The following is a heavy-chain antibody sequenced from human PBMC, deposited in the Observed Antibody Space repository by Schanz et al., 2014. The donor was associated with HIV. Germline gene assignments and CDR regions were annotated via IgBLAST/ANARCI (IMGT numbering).Heavy chain of an antibody. J-gene: IGHJ4*02. Sequence: QVHLVESGGGVVQPGRSLRLSCAASGFTFSTHDMHWVRQVPGKGLEWVAVISHNGNNDYYAESVKGRVTISRDNSKNTLYLQMNNLKTEDTAVYYCAKAGLFFGQLWLGFFDYWGQGAQVTVSS. D-gene: IGHD5-18*01. CDR2: ISHNGNND. CDR1: GFTFSTHD. V-gene: IGHV3-30*18. CDR3: AKAGLFFGQLWLGFFDY.